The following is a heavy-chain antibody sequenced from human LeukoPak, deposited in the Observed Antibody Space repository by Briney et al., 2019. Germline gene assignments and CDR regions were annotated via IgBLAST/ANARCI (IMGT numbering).Heavy chain of an antibody. CDR2: IYYSGST. J-gene: IGHJ5*02. Sequence: PSETLSLTCTVSGGSISSSSYYWGWIRQPPGKGLEWIGSIYYSGSTYYNPSLKSRVTISVDTSKNQFSLKLSSVTAADTAVYYCARGPYSSSWYSWFDPWGQGTLVTVSS. CDR3: ARGPYSSSWYSWFDP. CDR1: GGSISSSSYY. V-gene: IGHV4-39*07. D-gene: IGHD6-13*01.